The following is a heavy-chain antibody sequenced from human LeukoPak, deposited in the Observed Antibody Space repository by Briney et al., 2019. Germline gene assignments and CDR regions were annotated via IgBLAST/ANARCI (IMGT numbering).Heavy chain of an antibody. CDR2: ILYDGSKK. V-gene: IGHV3-30*03. D-gene: IGHD5-24*01. Sequence: GTSLRLSCVASGFSFRSYVMHWVRQAPGKGLEWVAFILYDGSKKDYGDFVQGRFTISRDNSKRMVYLQMNSLRPDDTAVYYCARESLDTEQRNYNYYGVDVWGQGTTVSVSS. CDR1: GFSFRSYV. CDR3: ARESLDTEQRNYNYYGVDV. J-gene: IGHJ6*02.